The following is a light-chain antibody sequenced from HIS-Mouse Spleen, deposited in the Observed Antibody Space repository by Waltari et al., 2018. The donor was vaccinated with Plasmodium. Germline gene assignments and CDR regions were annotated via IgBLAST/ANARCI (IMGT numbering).Light chain of an antibody. J-gene: IGKJ4*01. Sequence: DIVMTQSPDSLAVPLGERATINCKSSQSVLYSSNNKNYLAWYMQKPGQPPNLLIYWASTRESGVPDRFSGSGSGTDFTLTISSLQPEDIATYYCQQYDNLPLTFGGGTKVEIK. CDR2: WAS. V-gene: IGKV4-1*01. CDR1: QSVLYSSNNKNY. CDR3: QQYDNLPLT.